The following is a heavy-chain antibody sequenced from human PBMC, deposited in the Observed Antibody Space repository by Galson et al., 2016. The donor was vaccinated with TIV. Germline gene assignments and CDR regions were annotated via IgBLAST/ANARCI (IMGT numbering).Heavy chain of an antibody. CDR2: IYYTGTT. J-gene: IGHJ4*02. CDR1: GGSISHYY. V-gene: IGHV4-59*01. CDR3: ARTAYWSGYEDF. Sequence: ETLSLTCTVSGGSISHYYWSWIRQAPGKGLDWIGYIYYTGTTHYSPSLKSPVTISVDMSKNQFSLHLNSVTAADTAVYYCARTAYWSGYEDFWGQGTLVTVSS. D-gene: IGHD3-3*01.